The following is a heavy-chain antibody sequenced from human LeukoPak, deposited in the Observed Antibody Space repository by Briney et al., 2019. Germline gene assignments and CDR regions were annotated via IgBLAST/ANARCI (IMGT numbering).Heavy chain of an antibody. V-gene: IGHV3-21*01. CDR1: GFTFSSYS. CDR3: ARVSNWGSAFDI. D-gene: IGHD7-27*01. J-gene: IGHJ3*02. Sequence: PGGSLRLSCAASGFTFSSYSMNWVRQAPGKGLEWVSSISSSSSYIYYADSVKGRFTISRDNAKNSLYLQMNSLRAEDTAVYYCARVSNWGSAFDIWGQGTMVTVSS. CDR2: ISSSSSYI.